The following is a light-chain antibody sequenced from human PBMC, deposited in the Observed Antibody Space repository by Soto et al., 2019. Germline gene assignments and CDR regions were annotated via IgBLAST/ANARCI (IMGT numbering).Light chain of an antibody. CDR2: EVS. CDR3: CLYAGSSTWV. V-gene: IGLV2-23*02. CDR1: SSDVGSYNL. Sequence: QSALTQPASVSGSPGQSITISCTGTSSDVGSYNLVSWYQQHPGKAPKLMIYEVSKRPSGVSNRLSGSKSGNTASLTISGLQAEGEADYYCCLYAGSSTWVFGGGTKLTVL. J-gene: IGLJ3*02.